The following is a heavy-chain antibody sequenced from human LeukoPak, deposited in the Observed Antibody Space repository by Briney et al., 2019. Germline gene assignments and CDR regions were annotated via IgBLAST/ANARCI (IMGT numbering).Heavy chain of an antibody. CDR2: IYYSVST. J-gene: IGHJ4*02. D-gene: IGHD1-26*01. CDR3: ARWGGSYHFDY. CDR1: GGSISSFY. V-gene: IGHV4-59*08. Sequence: KTSETLSLTCTVAGGSISSFYWGWIRQPPGKGLEWIGYIYYSVSTNYNTSLKSRVTLSVDTSNNQFSLKLSSVTAADTAVYYCARWGGSYHFDYWGQGTLVTVSS.